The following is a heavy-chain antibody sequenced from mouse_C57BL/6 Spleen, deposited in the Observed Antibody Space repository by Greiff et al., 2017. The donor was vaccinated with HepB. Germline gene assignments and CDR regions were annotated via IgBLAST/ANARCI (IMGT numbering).Heavy chain of an antibody. CDR1: GYTFTDYN. D-gene: IGHD2-5*01. J-gene: IGHJ3*01. CDR2: INPNNGGT. CDR3: ASDGAYYSNYGFAY. Sequence: EVQLQQSGPELVKPGASVKIPCKASGYTFTDYNMDWVKQSHGTSLEWIGDINPNNGGTIYNQKFKGKATLTVDKSSSTAYMELRSLTSEDTAVYYCASDGAYYSNYGFAYWGQGTLVTVSA. V-gene: IGHV1-18*01.